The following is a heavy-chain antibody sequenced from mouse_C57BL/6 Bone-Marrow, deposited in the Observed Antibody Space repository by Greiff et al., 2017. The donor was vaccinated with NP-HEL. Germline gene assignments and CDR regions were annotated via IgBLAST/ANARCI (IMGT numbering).Heavy chain of an antibody. Sequence: VKLMESGAELVRPGASVKLSCKASGYTFTDYYINWVKQRPGQGLEWIARIYPGSGNTYSNEKFKGKATLTAEKSSSTAYMQLRSLTSEDSAVYFCARGSMEYYFEYWGEGTTLTVSS. V-gene: IGHV1-76*01. J-gene: IGHJ2*01. D-gene: IGHD2-10*02. CDR1: GYTFTDYY. CDR2: IYPGSGNT. CDR3: ARGSMEYYFEY.